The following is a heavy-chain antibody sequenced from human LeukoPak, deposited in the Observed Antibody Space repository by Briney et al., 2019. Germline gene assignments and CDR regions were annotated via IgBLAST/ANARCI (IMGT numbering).Heavy chain of an antibody. CDR1: GGSFSGYY. Sequence: SETLSLTCAVYGGSFSGYYWGWIRQPPGKGLEWIGSIFRTGSTYYTASLKSRVSISVDTSKNHFVLNLTSVTAADTAVYFCARRVGFYGSGSLNYFDPWGQGILVSVSS. D-gene: IGHD3-10*01. V-gene: IGHV4-34*12. CDR2: IFRTGST. J-gene: IGHJ5*01. CDR3: ARRVGFYGSGSLNYFDP.